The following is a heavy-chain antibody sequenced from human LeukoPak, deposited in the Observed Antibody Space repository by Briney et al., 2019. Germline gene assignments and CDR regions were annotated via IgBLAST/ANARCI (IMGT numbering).Heavy chain of an antibody. V-gene: IGHV1-18*01. J-gene: IGHJ3*02. CDR2: ISAYNDNT. D-gene: IGHD3-22*01. CDR1: GYTFTSYG. CDR3: ARDSAHYYDSSGYYGGGAFDI. Sequence: ASVKVSCKASGYTFTSYGISWVRQAPGQGLEWMGWISAYNDNTNYAQKLQGRVTMTTDTSTSTAYMELRSLRSDDTAVYYCARDSAHYYDSSGYYGGGAFDIWGQGTMVTVSS.